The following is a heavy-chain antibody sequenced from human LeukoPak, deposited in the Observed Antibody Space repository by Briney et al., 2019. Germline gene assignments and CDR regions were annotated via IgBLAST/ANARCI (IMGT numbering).Heavy chain of an antibody. Sequence: SQTLSLTCTVSGGSISSGSYYWGWVRQPAGTGLEWIGRVYTSGSNNYKPSLKSRVTISVDTSKNQFSLKLSSVPAADTAVYYCARGRGYCSSTSCYSFSWFDPWGQGTLVTVSS. CDR2: VYTSGSN. CDR3: ARGRGYCSSTSCYSFSWFDP. CDR1: GGSISSGSYY. D-gene: IGHD2-2*01. J-gene: IGHJ5*02. V-gene: IGHV4-61*02.